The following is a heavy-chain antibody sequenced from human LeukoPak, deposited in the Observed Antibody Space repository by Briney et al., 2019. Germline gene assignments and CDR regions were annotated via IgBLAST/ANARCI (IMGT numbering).Heavy chain of an antibody. V-gene: IGHV1-69*13. CDR2: IIPIFGTA. Sequence: ASVKLSCKASGGTFSSYAISWVRQAPGQGLEWMGGIIPIFGTANYAQKFQGRVTITADESTSTAYMELSSLRSEDTAVYYCARQGSSWSLPSYYYYGMGVWGQGTTVTVSS. CDR3: ARQGSSWSLPSYYYYGMGV. CDR1: GGTFSSYA. D-gene: IGHD6-13*01. J-gene: IGHJ6*02.